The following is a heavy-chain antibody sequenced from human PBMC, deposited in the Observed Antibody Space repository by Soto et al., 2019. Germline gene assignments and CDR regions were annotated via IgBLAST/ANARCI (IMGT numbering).Heavy chain of an antibody. D-gene: IGHD5-12*01. CDR3: ARGADGYNQAYNYYFDY. CDR1: GGTFSSYT. V-gene: IGHV1-69*06. J-gene: IGHJ4*02. CDR2: IIPIFGTT. Sequence: QVQLVQSGAEVKKPGSSVKVSCRASGGTFSSYTISWVRQAPGQGLEWMGGIIPIFGTTNYAQKFQGRVTITADKSTNTAYRELSSLRSEDTAVYYCARGADGYNQAYNYYFDYWGQETLVTVSS.